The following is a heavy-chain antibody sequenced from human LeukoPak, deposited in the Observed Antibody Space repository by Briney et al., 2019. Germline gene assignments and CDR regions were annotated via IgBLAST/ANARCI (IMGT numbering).Heavy chain of an antibody. CDR3: ARSGNYFDY. Sequence: PGGSLRLSCDVSGFTFSSHEMNWVRQAPGKGLEWVSYITSSGTTLYYADAVKGRFTISRDNAKNSLYLQMSSLRAEDTAMYYCARSGNYFDYWGQGTLVTVSS. V-gene: IGHV3-48*03. CDR2: ITSSGTTL. J-gene: IGHJ4*02. CDR1: GFTFSSHE.